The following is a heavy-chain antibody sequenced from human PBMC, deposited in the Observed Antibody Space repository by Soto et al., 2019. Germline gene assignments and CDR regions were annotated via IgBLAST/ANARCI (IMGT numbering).Heavy chain of an antibody. CDR1: GFTFSSYE. CDR3: ARSGYSSGFDYYYYGMDV. D-gene: IGHD5-18*01. J-gene: IGHJ6*02. Sequence: GASVKVSCAASGFTFSSYEMHWVRQAPGKGLEWVSYISSSSTTIHYADSVKGRFTISRDNAKNSLYLEMNSLRAEDTAVYYCARSGYSSGFDYYYYGMDVWGQGTTVTVSS. V-gene: IGHV3-48*03. CDR2: ISSSSTTI.